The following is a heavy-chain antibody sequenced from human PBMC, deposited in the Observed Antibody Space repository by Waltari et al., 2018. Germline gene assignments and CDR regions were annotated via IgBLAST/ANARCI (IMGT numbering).Heavy chain of an antibody. CDR1: GGSISSSSYY. V-gene: IGHV4-39*01. Sequence: QLQLQESGPGLVKPSETLSFTCTVSGGSISSSSYYWGWIRQPPGKGLEWIGRIYYSGSTYYNPSLKSRVTRSVDTSKNQFSLKLSSVTAADTAVYYCATKRESSASGFDYWGQGTLVTVSS. J-gene: IGHJ4*02. CDR2: IYYSGST. CDR3: ATKRESSASGFDY. D-gene: IGHD6-19*01.